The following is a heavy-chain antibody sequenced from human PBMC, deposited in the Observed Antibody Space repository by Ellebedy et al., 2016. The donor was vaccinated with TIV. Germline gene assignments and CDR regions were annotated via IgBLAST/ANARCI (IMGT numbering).Heavy chain of an antibody. CDR1: GYSISSGYY. V-gene: IGHV4-38-2*02. D-gene: IGHD3-22*01. CDR2: IYHSGST. J-gene: IGHJ5*02. Sequence: SETLSLTXTVSGYSISSGYYWGWIRQPPGKGLEWIGSIYHSGSTYYNPSLKSRVTISVDTSKNQFSLKLSSVTAADTAVYYCASYLLREGHNWFNPWGQGTLVTVSS. CDR3: ASYLLREGHNWFNP.